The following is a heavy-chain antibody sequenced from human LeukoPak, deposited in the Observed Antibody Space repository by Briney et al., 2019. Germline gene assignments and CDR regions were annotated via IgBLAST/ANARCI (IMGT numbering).Heavy chain of an antibody. CDR3: ARVWELSFDH. J-gene: IGHJ4*02. CDR2: SYSGGSR. Sequence: PGGSLSLSCAASGFTVSTDHMSWVRQAPGKGLEWVAVSYSGGSRHYAESAKGRFTISRDNSKNMLYLQMNSLRAEDTALYYCARVWELSFDHWGQGTLVTVSS. CDR1: GFTVSTDH. V-gene: IGHV3-53*01. D-gene: IGHD1-26*01.